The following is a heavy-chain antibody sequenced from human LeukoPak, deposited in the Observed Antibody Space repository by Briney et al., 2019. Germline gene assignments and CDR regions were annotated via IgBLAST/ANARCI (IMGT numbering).Heavy chain of an antibody. D-gene: IGHD2-15*01. J-gene: IGHJ5*02. CDR1: GGSFSGYY. CDR3: ARVKGYCSGGSCYFGNWFDP. Sequence: SETLSLTCAVYGGSFSGYYWSWIRQPPGEGLEWIGEINHSGSTNYNPSLKSRVTISVDTSKNQFSLKLSSVTAADTAVYYCARVKGYCSGGSCYFGNWFDPWGQGTLVTVSS. CDR2: INHSGST. V-gene: IGHV4-34*01.